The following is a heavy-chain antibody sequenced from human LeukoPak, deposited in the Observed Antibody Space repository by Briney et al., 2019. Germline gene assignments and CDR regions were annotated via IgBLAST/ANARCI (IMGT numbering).Heavy chain of an antibody. CDR2: ISAYNDNT. V-gene: IGHV1-18*01. CDR3: ARDLYPGSGSYYNWFDP. D-gene: IGHD3-10*01. Sequence: ASXXVSCKASGYTFSNYGITWVRQAPGQGLEWMGWISAYNDNTNYAQNLQGRVTMTTDTSTSTAYMELRSLRSDDTAVYYCARDLYPGSGSYYNWFDPWGQGTLVTVSS. J-gene: IGHJ5*02. CDR1: GYTFSNYG.